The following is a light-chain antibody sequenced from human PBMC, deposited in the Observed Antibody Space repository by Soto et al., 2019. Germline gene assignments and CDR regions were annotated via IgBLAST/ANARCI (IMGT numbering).Light chain of an antibody. J-gene: IGKJ5*01. V-gene: IGKV1-9*01. CDR3: QGLNDYPIT. CDR1: QGISSY. CDR2: AAS. Sequence: DIPLTQSPSFLSASVGDRVTITCRASQGISSYLAWYQQKPGEAPKFLIYAASTLRGVVPSRFSGSGSGTEFTLTISSLQPEDFATYYCQGLNDYPITFGQGTRLEIK.